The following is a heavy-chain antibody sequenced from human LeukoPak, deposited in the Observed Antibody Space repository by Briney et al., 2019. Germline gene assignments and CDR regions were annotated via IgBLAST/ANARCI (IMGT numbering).Heavy chain of an antibody. D-gene: IGHD2-2*01. CDR2: ISQSSDRI. V-gene: IGHV3-48*04. CDR3: ARDLLNDEGSSYFFDQ. Sequence: GGSLRLSCAASGFTFSSYSMNWVRQAPGKGLEWVSYISQSSDRIYHADSVKGRFTISRDNAKDSLYLQMDSLRVEDTAVYYCARDLLNDEGSSYFFDQWGQGTLVTVAS. CDR1: GFTFSSYS. J-gene: IGHJ4*02.